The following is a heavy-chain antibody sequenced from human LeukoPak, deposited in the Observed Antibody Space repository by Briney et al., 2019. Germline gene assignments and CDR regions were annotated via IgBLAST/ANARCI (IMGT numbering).Heavy chain of an antibody. CDR2: IYSGGST. Sequence: GGSLRLSCAASGFTLSSNYMSWVRQAPGKGLEWVSVIYSGGSTYYADSVKGRLTISRDNSKNTLYLQMNSLRAEDTAVYYCARGGSYSLAQLGYWGQGTLVTVSS. V-gene: IGHV3-53*01. J-gene: IGHJ4*02. CDR3: ARGGSYSLAQLGY. CDR1: GFTLSSNY. D-gene: IGHD1-26*01.